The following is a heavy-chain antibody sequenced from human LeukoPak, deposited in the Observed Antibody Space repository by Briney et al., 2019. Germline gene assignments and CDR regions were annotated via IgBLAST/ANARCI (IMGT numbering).Heavy chain of an antibody. J-gene: IGHJ4*03. Sequence: SETLSLTCTVSGGSISSYYWSWIRQPPGKGLEWIGYIYYSGSTNYNPSLKSRVTISVDTSKNQFSLRLSSVTAADTAVYYCARLNPVTTLLDYWGQGTTVTVSS. CDR3: ARLNPVTTLLDY. V-gene: IGHV4-59*08. CDR2: IYYSGST. D-gene: IGHD4-17*01. CDR1: GGSISSYY.